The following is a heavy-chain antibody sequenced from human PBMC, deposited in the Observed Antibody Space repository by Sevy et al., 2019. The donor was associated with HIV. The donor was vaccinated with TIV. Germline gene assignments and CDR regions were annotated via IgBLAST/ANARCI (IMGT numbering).Heavy chain of an antibody. J-gene: IGHJ4*02. CDR3: TTEYSYDY. Sequence: APVKVSCKASGHTFSDYYIQWVRQAPGQGLERMGWINSNSGAISYPQKFQGRVTMTSDTSISTVYMELSRLRSDDTAVYDCTTEYSYDYWGQGTTVTVSS. CDR1: GHTFSDYY. V-gene: IGHV1-2*02. CDR2: INSNSGAI. D-gene: IGHD4-4*01.